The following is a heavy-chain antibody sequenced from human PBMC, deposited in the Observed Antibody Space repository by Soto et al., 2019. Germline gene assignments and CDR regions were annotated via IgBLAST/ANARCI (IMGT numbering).Heavy chain of an antibody. CDR1: GGSISSGGYS. Sequence: NPSETLSLTCAVSGGSISSGGYSWSWIRQPPGKGLEWIGYIYHSGSTYYNPSLKSRVTISVDRSKNQFSLKLSSVTAADTAVYYCAKGWSGWRVWLDYWGQGTLVTVSS. V-gene: IGHV4-30-2*01. CDR2: IYHSGST. CDR3: AKGWSGWRVWLDY. J-gene: IGHJ4*02. D-gene: IGHD6-19*01.